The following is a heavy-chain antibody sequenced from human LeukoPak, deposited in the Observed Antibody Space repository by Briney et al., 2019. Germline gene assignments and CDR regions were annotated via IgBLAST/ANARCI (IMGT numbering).Heavy chain of an antibody. CDR1: GYTFTSYG. J-gene: IGHJ5*02. Sequence: AXVKVSCKASGYTFTSYGISWVRQAPGQGLEWMGWISAYNGNKNYAQKLKGRVTMTTDTSTRTAYMEIRRLRADDTAVYYCARDQQGEDIVVVPAAENWFDLWGQGTLVTVSS. CDR3: ARDQQGEDIVVVPAAENWFDL. CDR2: ISAYNGNK. D-gene: IGHD2-2*01. V-gene: IGHV1-18*01.